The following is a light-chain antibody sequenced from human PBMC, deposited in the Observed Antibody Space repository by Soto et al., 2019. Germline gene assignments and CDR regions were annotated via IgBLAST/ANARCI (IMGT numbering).Light chain of an antibody. CDR2: AAS. J-gene: IGKJ1*01. CDR1: QAISSY. V-gene: IGKV1-9*01. CDR3: QQLNSYPWT. Sequence: DIQLTQSPSFLSASVGDRVTITCRASQAISSYLAWFQQRPGKAPKVLIYAASTLQSGVPSRFSGSGSGTEFTLTISSLQPEDFATYCCQQLNSYPWTFGQGTKVEIK.